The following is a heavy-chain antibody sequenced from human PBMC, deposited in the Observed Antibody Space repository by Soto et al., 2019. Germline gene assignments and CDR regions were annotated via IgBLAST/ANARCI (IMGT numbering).Heavy chain of an antibody. CDR3: AELYSSGWLLDY. V-gene: IGHV3-23*01. D-gene: IGHD6-19*01. J-gene: IGHJ4*02. CDR1: GFTFSSYA. CDR2: ISGSGGST. Sequence: EVQLLESGGGLVQPGGSLRLSCAASGFTFSSYAMSWVRQAPGKGLEWVSAISGSGGSTYYADSVKGRFTISRDNSKNTRYLQMNGLRAEDTAVYYCAELYSSGWLLDYWGQGALVAVSA.